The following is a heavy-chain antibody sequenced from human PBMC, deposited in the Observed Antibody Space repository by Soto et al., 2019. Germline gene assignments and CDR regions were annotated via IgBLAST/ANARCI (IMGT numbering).Heavy chain of an antibody. CDR1: GFTFSSYF. CDR2: ISHDGNKK. CDR3: AKEIGGAASTYHYYGMDA. J-gene: IGHJ6*02. V-gene: IGHV3-30*18. Sequence: PGGSLRLSCAASGFTFSSYFMHWVRQAPGKGLERVATISHDGNKKFHLDSVKGRFTISRDNSKDTVYLQMDSLRFDDTAEYYCAKEIGGAASTYHYYGMDAWGQGTTVTVSS. D-gene: IGHD1-1*01.